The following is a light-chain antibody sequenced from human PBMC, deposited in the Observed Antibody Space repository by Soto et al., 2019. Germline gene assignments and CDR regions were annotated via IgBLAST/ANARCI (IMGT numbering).Light chain of an antibody. Sequence: QLVLTQPPSVSGAPGQRVTISCTGSSSNVGAGYDVHWYQQLPGTAPKLLMYGDSNRPSGVPDRFSGSKSGTSASLAITGLQAEDEADYYCQSYDSSLCGVVFGGGTKLTVL. CDR3: QSYDSSLCGVV. CDR1: SSNVGAGYD. CDR2: GDS. V-gene: IGLV1-40*01. J-gene: IGLJ2*01.